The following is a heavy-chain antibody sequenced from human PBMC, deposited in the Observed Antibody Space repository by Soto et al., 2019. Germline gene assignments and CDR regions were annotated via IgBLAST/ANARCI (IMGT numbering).Heavy chain of an antibody. Sequence: GESLNLSCKVSGYSFTIYWIGWVRQMPGKGLEWMGIIYPGDSDTRYSPSFQGQVTISADKSISTAYLQWSSLKASDTAMYYCARHPTAAAPGYSSSWFVRTSSYAFDIWGQGTMVTVSS. J-gene: IGHJ3*02. V-gene: IGHV5-51*01. CDR2: IYPGDSDT. D-gene: IGHD6-13*01. CDR1: GYSFTIYW. CDR3: ARHPTAAAPGYSSSWFVRTSSYAFDI.